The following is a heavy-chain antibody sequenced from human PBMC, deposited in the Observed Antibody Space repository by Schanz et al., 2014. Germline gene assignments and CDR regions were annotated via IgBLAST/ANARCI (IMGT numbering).Heavy chain of an antibody. Sequence: EVQLVESGGGLVKPGGSLRLSCAASGFTFSSYAMSWVRQSPGKGLEWVSAINTADTTYYADSVKGRFTVSRDNSKNTVYLHMNSLRDEDTAVYYCAKDMNREATAPESWGQGTLVVVSS. CDR2: INTADTT. J-gene: IGHJ5*02. CDR3: AKDMNREATAPES. D-gene: IGHD5-12*01. V-gene: IGHV3-23*04. CDR1: GFTFSSYA.